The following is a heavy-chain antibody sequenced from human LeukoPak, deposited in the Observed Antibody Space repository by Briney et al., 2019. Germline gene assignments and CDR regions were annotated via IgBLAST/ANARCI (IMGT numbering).Heavy chain of an antibody. CDR1: GGSIISSDYH. V-gene: IGHV4-39*01. Sequence: SETLSLTCTVSGGSIISSDYHWGWVRQPPGKGLEWIGTISYSGDTDYNPSLRSRVTISVDTSNNQFSLRLGSVTAADTAVYHCARHCCSGPAKRVFDIWGQGTMVTVSS. CDR2: ISYSGDT. CDR3: ARHCCSGPAKRVFDI. D-gene: IGHD2-15*01. J-gene: IGHJ3*02.